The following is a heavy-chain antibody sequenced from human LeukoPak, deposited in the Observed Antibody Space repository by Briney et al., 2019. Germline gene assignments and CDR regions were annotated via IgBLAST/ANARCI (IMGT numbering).Heavy chain of an antibody. Sequence: GGSLRLSCAASGFTFNSYAMSWVRQAPGKGLEWVSVISGNGGRTYYADSVKGRFTTSRDNSKNTLNLQMHRLRVEDTAVYHCTRVMWDSSGYPIDYWGQGSLVTVSS. CDR2: ISGNGGRT. J-gene: IGHJ4*02. V-gene: IGHV3-23*01. CDR3: TRVMWDSSGYPIDY. CDR1: GFTFNSYA. D-gene: IGHD3-22*01.